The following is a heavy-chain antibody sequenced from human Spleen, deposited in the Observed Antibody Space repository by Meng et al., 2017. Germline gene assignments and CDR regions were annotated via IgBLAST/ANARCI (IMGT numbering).Heavy chain of an antibody. D-gene: IGHD6-19*01. J-gene: IGHJ4*02. CDR2: ISSSSSYI. CDR1: GFTFSGYS. Sequence: GGSLRLSCAASGFTFSGYSMNWVRQAPGKGLEWVSSISSSSSYIYYADSLKGRFTISRDNAKNSLYLQMNSLRAEDTAVYYCAREGMAVAGGSYYIDYWGQGTLVTVSS. CDR3: AREGMAVAGGSYYIDY. V-gene: IGHV3-21*01.